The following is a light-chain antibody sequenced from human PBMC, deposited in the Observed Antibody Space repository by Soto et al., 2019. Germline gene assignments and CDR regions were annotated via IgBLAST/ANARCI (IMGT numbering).Light chain of an antibody. Sequence: DVVMTQSPLSLSVAPRQPASISRKSIQSLLHITGETFLFWYLQKTGQPPQLLIYEFSNVESGVPSRFSSSGSGTEFTITISNLQPDDFATYYCQEYNTYSWTFGQGTKVDI. CDR1: QSLLHITGETF. CDR3: QEYNTYSWT. CDR2: EFS. V-gene: IGKV2D-29*01. J-gene: IGKJ1*01.